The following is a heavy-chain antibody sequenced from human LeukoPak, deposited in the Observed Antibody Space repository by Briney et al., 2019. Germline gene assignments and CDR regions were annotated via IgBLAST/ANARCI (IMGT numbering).Heavy chain of an antibody. Sequence: GASVKVSCKASGYTFTSYDINWVRQATGQGLEWMGWMNPNSANTGYAQKFQGRVTMTRNISISTAYMELTSLRPEGTAVYYCASRATKALTGYYKGMDVWGQGTTVTVSS. V-gene: IGHV1-8*01. CDR3: ASRATKALTGYYKGMDV. J-gene: IGHJ6*02. CDR2: MNPNSANT. D-gene: IGHD3-9*01. CDR1: GYTFTSYD.